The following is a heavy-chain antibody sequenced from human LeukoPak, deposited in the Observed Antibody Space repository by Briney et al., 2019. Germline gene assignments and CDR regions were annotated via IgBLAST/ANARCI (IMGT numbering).Heavy chain of an antibody. V-gene: IGHV4-61*02. CDR3: ASGTHYGYSSGWLYY. J-gene: IGHJ4*02. Sequence: SETLSLTCTVSGGSISSGSYYWSWIRQPAGQGLERIGRFYTSGSTNYNPSLKSRVTISVDTSKNEFSLKLSSVTAADTAVYYCASGTHYGYSSGWLYYWGQGTLVTVSS. CDR2: FYTSGST. D-gene: IGHD6-19*01. CDR1: GGSISSGSYY.